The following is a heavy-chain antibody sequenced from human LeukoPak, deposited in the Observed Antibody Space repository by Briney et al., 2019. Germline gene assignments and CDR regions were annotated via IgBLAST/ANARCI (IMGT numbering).Heavy chain of an antibody. CDR1: GYTFTGYY. J-gene: IGHJ4*02. Sequence: ASVKVSCKASGYTFTGYYMHWVRQAPGQGLEWMGWINPNSGGTNYAQKFQGGVTMTRDTSISTAYMELSRLRSDDTAVYYCAREGGIGQYYFDYWGQGTLVTVSS. CDR2: INPNSGGT. D-gene: IGHD2-21*01. CDR3: AREGGIGQYYFDY. V-gene: IGHV1-2*02.